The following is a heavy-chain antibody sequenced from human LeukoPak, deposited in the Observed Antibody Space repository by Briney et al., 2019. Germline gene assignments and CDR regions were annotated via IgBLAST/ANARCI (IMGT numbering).Heavy chain of an antibody. D-gene: IGHD2-21*02. Sequence: PGGSLRLSCAASGFTFSDYSMNWVRQAPGKGLGWVSYTTPSSSTIYYADSVKGRFTISRDNAKNSLHLQMNSLRAEDTAVYFCAREVFCGGDCPSPLDYWGQGTLVTVSS. V-gene: IGHV3-48*04. J-gene: IGHJ4*02. CDR1: GFTFSDYS. CDR3: AREVFCGGDCPSPLDY. CDR2: TTPSSSTI.